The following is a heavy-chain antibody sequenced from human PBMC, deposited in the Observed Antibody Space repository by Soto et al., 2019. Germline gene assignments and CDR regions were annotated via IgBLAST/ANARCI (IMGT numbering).Heavy chain of an antibody. J-gene: IGHJ4*02. Sequence: EVQLVESGGGLVQPGGSLRLSCVASGFSFSNYNMNWVRQAPGKGLEWVSYITDSSDTVYYADSVRGRFTISRDNAESSLYLQMNSLRDEDTAVYFCARDFGHGYYLDYWGRGTLVTVSS. CDR2: ITDSSDTV. CDR1: GFSFSNYN. V-gene: IGHV3-48*02. D-gene: IGHD3-3*01. CDR3: ARDFGHGYYLDY.